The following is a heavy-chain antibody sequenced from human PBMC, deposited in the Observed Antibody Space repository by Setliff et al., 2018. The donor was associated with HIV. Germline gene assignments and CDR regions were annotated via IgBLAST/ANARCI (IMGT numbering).Heavy chain of an antibody. D-gene: IGHD1-7*01. CDR2: ITGSSDTT. V-gene: IGHV3-48*03. J-gene: IGHJ4*02. Sequence: GGSLRLSCAASGFTFSSYEMDWFRQAPGKGLEWVSYITGSSDTTYYADSVKGRFTISRDNAKNSLYLQMNTPRAEDTAVYYCAREGITGTTLHPYWGQGTLVTVSS. CDR1: GFTFSSYE. CDR3: AREGITGTTLHPY.